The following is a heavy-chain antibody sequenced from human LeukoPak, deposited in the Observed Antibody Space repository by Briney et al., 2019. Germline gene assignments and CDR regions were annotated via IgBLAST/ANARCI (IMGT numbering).Heavy chain of an antibody. CDR3: AKYDSSGYYYNGFDY. J-gene: IGHJ4*02. V-gene: IGHV3-23*01. CDR1: GFTFSSYA. Sequence: PGGSLRLSCAASGFTFSSYAMSWVRQAPGKGLEWVSAISGSGGSTYYADSVKGRFTISRGNSKNTLYLQMNSLRAEDTAVYYCAKYDSSGYYYNGFDYWGQGTLVTVSS. CDR2: ISGSGGST. D-gene: IGHD3-22*01.